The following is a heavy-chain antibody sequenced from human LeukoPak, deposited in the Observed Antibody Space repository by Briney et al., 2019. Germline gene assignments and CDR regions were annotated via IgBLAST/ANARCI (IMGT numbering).Heavy chain of an antibody. CDR2: INHSGST. D-gene: IGHD1-26*01. CDR3: ARQQGYSGNNFDY. CDR1: GGSFSGYY. J-gene: IGHJ4*02. Sequence: KPSETLSLTCAVYGGSFSGYYWSWIRQPPGKGLEWIGEINHSGSTNYNPSLKSRVTISVDTSKNQFSLKLSSVTAADTAVYYCARQQGYSGNNFDYWGQGTLVTVSS. V-gene: IGHV4-34*01.